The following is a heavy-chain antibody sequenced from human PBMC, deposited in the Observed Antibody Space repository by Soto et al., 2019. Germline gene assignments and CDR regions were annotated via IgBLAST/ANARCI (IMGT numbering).Heavy chain of an antibody. CDR3: ARDFRDFWSGSRTYYYMDV. CDR1: GGSISSYY. CDR2: IYYSGST. V-gene: IGHV4-59*01. J-gene: IGHJ6*03. Sequence: SETLSLTCTVSGGSISSYYWSWIRQPPGKGLEWIGYIYYSGSTNYNPSLKSRVTISVDTSKNQFSLKLSSVTAADTAVYYCARDFRDFWSGSRTYYYMDVWGKGTTVTVSS. D-gene: IGHD3-3*01.